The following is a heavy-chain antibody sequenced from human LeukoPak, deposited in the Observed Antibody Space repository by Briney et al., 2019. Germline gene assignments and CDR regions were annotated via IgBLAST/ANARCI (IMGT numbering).Heavy chain of an antibody. CDR3: ARALTMFRGVPNLDS. Sequence: GGSLRLSCAASGFIFRSYAMNWVRQAPGKGLEWVAGTSFDGGKNFYVDSVKGRFTISRDNCNNTVYLQMNSLRPEDTAVYYCARALTMFRGVPNLDSWGQGTLVTVSS. CDR1: GFIFRSYA. D-gene: IGHD3-10*01. CDR2: TSFDGGKN. J-gene: IGHJ4*02. V-gene: IGHV3-30*04.